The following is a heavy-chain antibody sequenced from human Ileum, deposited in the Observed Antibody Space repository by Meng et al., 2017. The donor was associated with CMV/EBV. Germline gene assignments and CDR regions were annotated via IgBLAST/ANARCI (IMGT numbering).Heavy chain of an antibody. CDR2: INPRSGVG. D-gene: IGHD3-16*01. CDR1: GGTFSSYA. J-gene: IGHJ4*02. Sequence: ASVKVSCKASGGTFSSYAISWVRQAPGQGLEWMGGINPRSGVGGPAQKFQGRVTMTRDTSIDTAFLELSNLRPDDTAVYFCAGDLLRTTLGDYWGQGALVTVSS. V-gene: IGHV1-2*02. CDR3: AGDLLRTTLGDY.